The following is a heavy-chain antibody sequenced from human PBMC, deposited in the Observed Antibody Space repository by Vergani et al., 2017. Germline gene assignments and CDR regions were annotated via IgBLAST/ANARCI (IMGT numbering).Heavy chain of an antibody. CDR3: ARIRDYDILTARGYYFDY. J-gene: IGHJ4*02. Sequence: QVTLKESGPVLVKPTETLTLTCTVSGFSLSNARMGVSWIRHPPGKALEWLAHIFSNDEKSYSTSLKSRLTISKDTSKSQVVLTMTNMDPVDTATYYGARIRDYDILTARGYYFDYWGQGTLVTVSS. CDR2: IFSNDEK. CDR1: GFSLSNARMG. V-gene: IGHV2-26*01. D-gene: IGHD3-9*01.